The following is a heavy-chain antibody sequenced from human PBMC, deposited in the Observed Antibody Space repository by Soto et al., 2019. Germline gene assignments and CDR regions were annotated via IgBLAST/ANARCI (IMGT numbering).Heavy chain of an antibody. D-gene: IGHD3-10*01. CDR3: ARQFQTMVRVDH. Sequence: SETLSLTCTVSGGSISSSSYYWGWIRQPPGKGLEWIGSIHYSGRTYYNPSLKSRVTISVDTSKNQFSLKLSSVTAADTALYYCARQFQTMVRVDHWGQGTLVTVSS. CDR1: GGSISSSSYY. V-gene: IGHV4-39*01. CDR2: IHYSGRT. J-gene: IGHJ4*02.